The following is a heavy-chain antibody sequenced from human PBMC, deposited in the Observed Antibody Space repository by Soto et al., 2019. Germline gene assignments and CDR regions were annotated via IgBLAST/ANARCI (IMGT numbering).Heavy chain of an antibody. CDR2: INAGNGNT. CDR1: GYTFTSYA. CDR3: ARADRGIAAPFDY. V-gene: IGHV1-3*01. D-gene: IGHD6-6*01. Sequence: ASVKVSCKASGYTFTSYAMHWVRQAPGQRLEWMGWINAGNGNTKYSQKFQGRVTITRDTSASTAYMELSSLRSEDTAVYYCARADRGIAAPFDYWGQGTLVTVSS. J-gene: IGHJ4*02.